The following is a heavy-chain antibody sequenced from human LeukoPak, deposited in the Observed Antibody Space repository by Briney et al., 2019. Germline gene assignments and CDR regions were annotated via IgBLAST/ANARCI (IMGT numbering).Heavy chain of an antibody. Sequence: GGSLRLSCAASGFTFSTYAMSWVRQAPGKGLEWVSGISAGGSSTHYADSVKGRVTISRDNSKNTLYLQMKSLRAEDTAVYYCARGGSSGFYNLFDSWGQGTLVTVSS. J-gene: IGHJ4*02. CDR1: GFTFSTYA. D-gene: IGHD3-22*01. CDR2: ISAGGSST. CDR3: ARGGSSGFYNLFDS. V-gene: IGHV3-23*01.